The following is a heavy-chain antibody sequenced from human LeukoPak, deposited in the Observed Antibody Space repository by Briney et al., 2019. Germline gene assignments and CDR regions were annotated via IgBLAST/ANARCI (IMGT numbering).Heavy chain of an antibody. V-gene: IGHV4-4*09. CDR3: ATLRGASTAVFDS. Sequence: SETLSLTCTVSGGSISSYYWSWIRQPPGKGLEWIGYIYTSGSTNYSPSLKSRVTISVDTSKNQFSLKLSSVTAADTALYYCATLRGASTAVFDSWGQEPWSPSPQ. CDR1: GGSISSYY. CDR2: IYTSGST. D-gene: IGHD2-21*02. J-gene: IGHJ4*01.